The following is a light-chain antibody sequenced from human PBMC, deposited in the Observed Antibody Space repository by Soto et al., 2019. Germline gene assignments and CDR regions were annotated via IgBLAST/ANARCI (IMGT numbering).Light chain of an antibody. V-gene: IGLV2-14*03. J-gene: IGLJ1*01. CDR2: DVS. Sequence: QSVLTQPASVSVSPGQSITISCTGTSSDVGGYNYVSCYQHHPGKAPKLMIFDVSNLPSGVSNRFSGSKSGNTASLTISGLQPEDETEYYCSSYTTSNTRQIVFGTGTKVTVL. CDR3: SSYTTSNTRQIV. CDR1: SSDVGGYNY.